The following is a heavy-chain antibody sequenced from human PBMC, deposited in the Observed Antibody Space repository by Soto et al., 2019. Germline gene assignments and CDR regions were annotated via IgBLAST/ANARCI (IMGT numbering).Heavy chain of an antibody. V-gene: IGHV4-38-2*02. J-gene: IGHJ6*02. CDR1: GFPISSTYS. Sequence: SETLSLTCLVSGFPISSTYSWGWIRQPPGKGLEWIGSISHSGTTSYSPSLTSRVSISVDTSKNQVSLKLTSVTAADTDVYFCARVTMVIRDSDHFGVDVWGHGTTVTVSS. CDR3: ARVTMVIRDSDHFGVDV. D-gene: IGHD4-17*01. CDR2: ISHSGTT.